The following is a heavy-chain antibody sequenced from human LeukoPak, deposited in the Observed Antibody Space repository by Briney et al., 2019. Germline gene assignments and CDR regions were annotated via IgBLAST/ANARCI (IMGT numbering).Heavy chain of an antibody. CDR3: ARQGTYSSAIGMGY. D-gene: IGHD6-19*01. J-gene: IGHJ4*02. CDR2: INPSGGST. V-gene: IGHV1-46*01. CDR1: GYTSTSYY. Sequence: ASVKVSCKASGYTSTSYYVHWVRQAPGQGLEWMGVINPSGGSTGYAQKFQGRVTMTRDTSTRTVYMEVNSLRSEDTAVYYCARQGTYSSAIGMGYWGQGTLVTVSS.